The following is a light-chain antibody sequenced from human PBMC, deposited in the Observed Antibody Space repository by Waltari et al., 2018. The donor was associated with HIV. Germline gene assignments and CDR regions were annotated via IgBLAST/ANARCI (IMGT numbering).Light chain of an antibody. J-gene: IGLJ2*01. CDR2: FDS. Sequence: SYLLTQPPSVSVAPGQTARITCEGNNIGINSVHWYQQKPGQAPVLVIYFDSARPSGIPERFSGSNSGNTATLTIIRVESGDEADYHCQLWDTKSVHPGAVFGGGTKLTVL. CDR1: NIGINS. CDR3: QLWDTKSVHPGAV. V-gene: IGLV3-21*04.